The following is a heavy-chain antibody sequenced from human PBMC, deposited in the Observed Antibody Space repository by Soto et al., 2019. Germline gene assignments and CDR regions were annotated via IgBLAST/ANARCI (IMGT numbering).Heavy chain of an antibody. CDR1: GGSISSGGYY. D-gene: IGHD3-10*01. J-gene: IGHJ6*02. V-gene: IGHV4-31*03. CDR2: IYYSGST. Sequence: QVQLQESGPGLVKPSQTLSLTCTVSGGSISSGGYYWSWIRQHPGKGLEWIGYIYYSGSTYYNPSRKSRVTLLVDTSKNQFSLKLSSVTAADTAVYYCARDRGYGSPSNYCYYGMDVWGQGTTVTASS. CDR3: ARDRGYGSPSNYCYYGMDV.